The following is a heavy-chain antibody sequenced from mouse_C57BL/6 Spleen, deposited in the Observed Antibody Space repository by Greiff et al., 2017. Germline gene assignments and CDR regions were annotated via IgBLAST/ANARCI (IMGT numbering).Heavy chain of an antibody. CDR3: TRGDYYSMDY. Sequence: VKLVESGAELVRPGASVTLSCKASGYTFTDYEMHWVKQTPVHGLEWIGAIDPETGGTAYNQKFKGKAILTAYKSSSTAYMVLRSLTSEDSAVYYCTRGDYYSMDYWGQGTSVTVSS. CDR2: IDPETGGT. J-gene: IGHJ4*01. V-gene: IGHV1-15*01. CDR1: GYTFTDYE.